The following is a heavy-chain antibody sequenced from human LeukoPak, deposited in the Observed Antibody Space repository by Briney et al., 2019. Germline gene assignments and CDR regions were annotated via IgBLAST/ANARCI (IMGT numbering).Heavy chain of an antibody. J-gene: IGHJ5*02. CDR2: IIPIFGTA. V-gene: IGHV1-69*13. CDR3: ARDRYCSSTSCKSHPMGYWFDP. D-gene: IGHD2-2*01. CDR1: GGTFSSYA. Sequence: SVKVSCKASGGTFSSYAISWVRQAPGQGLEWMGGIIPIFGTANYAQKFQGRVTITADESTSTAYMELSSLRSEDTAVYYCARDRYCSSTSCKSHPMGYWFDPWGQGTLVTVSS.